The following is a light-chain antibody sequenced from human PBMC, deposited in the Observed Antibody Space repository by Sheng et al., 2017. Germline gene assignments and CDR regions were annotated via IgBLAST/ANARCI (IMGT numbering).Light chain of an antibody. V-gene: IGKV1-9*01. J-gene: IGKJ4*01. Sequence: TQLTQSPSSLSASVGDRVTITCRASQAISNYLAWYQQKPGKAPNLLIYAASTLQTGVPSRFSGSGSGTDFTLTISCLQSEDFATYYCQQYYSYPLTFGGGTSGDQ. CDR2: AAS. CDR3: QQYYSYPLT. CDR1: QAISNY.